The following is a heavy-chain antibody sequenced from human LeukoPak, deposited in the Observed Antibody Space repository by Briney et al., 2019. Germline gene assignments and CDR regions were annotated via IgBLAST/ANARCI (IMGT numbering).Heavy chain of an antibody. CDR1: GYSFTSYA. D-gene: IGHD5-24*01. Sequence: GASVKVSCKASGYSFTSYAMTWVRQAAGHGLEGMGWINTNLGNPTYAQGFTGRFVFSLDTSVSTAYVQISSLKAEDSAVYYCARVRDGYNPRLRILEYYFDSWGQGTLVTVSS. CDR3: ARVRDGYNPRLRILEYYFDS. J-gene: IGHJ4*02. V-gene: IGHV7-4-1*02. CDR2: INTNLGNP.